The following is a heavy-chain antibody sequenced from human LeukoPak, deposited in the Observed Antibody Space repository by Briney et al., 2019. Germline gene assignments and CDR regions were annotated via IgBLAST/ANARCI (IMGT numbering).Heavy chain of an antibody. J-gene: IGHJ4*02. CDR2: ISGDTTYT. CDR1: GFTFSSYA. D-gene: IGHD3-22*01. V-gene: IGHV3-21*05. Sequence: GRSLRLSCAASGFTFSSYAMHWVRQAPGKGLEWVSYISGDTTYTTYADSVKGRFTISRHNAKNSLYLQMNSLRAEDTAVYYCARLDSGYLPGYWGQGTLVTVSS. CDR3: ARLDSGYLPGY.